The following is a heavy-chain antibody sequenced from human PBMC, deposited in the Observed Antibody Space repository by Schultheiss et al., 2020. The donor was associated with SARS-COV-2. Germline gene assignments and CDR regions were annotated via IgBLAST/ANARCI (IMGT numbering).Heavy chain of an antibody. CDR3: ARALGGLRRAFDI. Sequence: SETLSLTCTVSGGSISSYYWSWIRQPPGKGLEWIGEINHSGSTNYNPSLKSRVTISVDTSKNQFSLKLSSVTAADTAVYYCARALGGLRRAFDIWGQGTMVTVSS. J-gene: IGHJ3*02. CDR2: INHSGST. D-gene: IGHD4-17*01. V-gene: IGHV4-34*01. CDR1: GGSISSYY.